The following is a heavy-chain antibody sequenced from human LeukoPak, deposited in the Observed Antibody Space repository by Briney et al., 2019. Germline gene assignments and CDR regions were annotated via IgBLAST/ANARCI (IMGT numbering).Heavy chain of an antibody. CDR3: ARDRLAVAGVLDY. J-gene: IGHJ4*02. D-gene: IGHD6-19*01. Sequence: GGSLRLSCAASGFTFSSYYMSWVRQAPGKGLEWVSYISGSSTTIYYSDSVKGRFTVSRDNSKNTLYLQMNSLRAEDTAVYYCARDRLAVAGVLDYWGQGTLVTVSS. CDR1: GFTFSSYY. CDR2: ISGSSTTI. V-gene: IGHV3-48*01.